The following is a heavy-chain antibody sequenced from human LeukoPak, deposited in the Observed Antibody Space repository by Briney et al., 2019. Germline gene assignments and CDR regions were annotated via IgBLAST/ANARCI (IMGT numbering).Heavy chain of an antibody. CDR1: GGSFSGYY. CDR3: ARGREGYSYAVDY. Sequence: KPSETLSLTCAVYGGSFSGYYWSWIRQPPGKGLEWIGEINHSGSTDYNPSLKSRVTISVGTSKNQFSLKLSSVTAADTAVYYCARGREGYSYAVDYWGQGTLVTVSS. CDR2: INHSGST. J-gene: IGHJ4*02. V-gene: IGHV4-34*01. D-gene: IGHD5-18*01.